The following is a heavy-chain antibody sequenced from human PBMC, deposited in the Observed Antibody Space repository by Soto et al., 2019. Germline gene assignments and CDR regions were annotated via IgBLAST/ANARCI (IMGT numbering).Heavy chain of an antibody. J-gene: IGHJ4*02. CDR1: GYTLTGCY. V-gene: IGHV1-2*02. CDR2: INLNSGVT. Sequence: ASVTVSCKASGYTLTGCYMHWVRQAPGQGLEGMGWINLNSGVTNYAQKFQGRVTMTRDTSISTAYMELSRLRSDDTAVYYCARSMVRGVIIRDYWGQGTLVTVSS. D-gene: IGHD3-10*01. CDR3: ARSMVRGVIIRDY.